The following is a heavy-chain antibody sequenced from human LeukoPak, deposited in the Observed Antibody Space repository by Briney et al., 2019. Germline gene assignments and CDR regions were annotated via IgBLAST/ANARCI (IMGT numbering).Heavy chain of an antibody. J-gene: IGHJ4*02. D-gene: IGHD3-10*01. CDR2: VSHNGGTT. V-gene: IGHV3-64*01. CDR3: AKDTQLLWFGEYYFDY. CDR1: GYTFTSYT. Sequence: VASVKVSCKASGYTFTSYTMHWVRQAPGKGLEYVSAVSHNGGTTYYANSVKGRFTISRDNSKNTLYLQMNSLRAEDTAVYYCAKDTQLLWFGEYYFDYWGQGTLVTVSS.